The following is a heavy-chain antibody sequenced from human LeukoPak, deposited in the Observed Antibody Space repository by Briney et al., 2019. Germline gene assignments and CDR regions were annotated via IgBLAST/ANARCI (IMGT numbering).Heavy chain of an antibody. J-gene: IGHJ6*02. Sequence: GGSLRLSCAASGFTLSDYYMSWIRQAPGKGLEWVSYISSSGSTIYYADSVKGRFTISRDNAKNSLYLQMNSLRAEDTAVYYCARDRYCTNGVCYLGPAFYYYYGMDVWGQGTTVTVSS. CDR1: GFTLSDYY. D-gene: IGHD2-8*01. V-gene: IGHV3-11*01. CDR3: ARDRYCTNGVCYLGPAFYYYYGMDV. CDR2: ISSSGSTI.